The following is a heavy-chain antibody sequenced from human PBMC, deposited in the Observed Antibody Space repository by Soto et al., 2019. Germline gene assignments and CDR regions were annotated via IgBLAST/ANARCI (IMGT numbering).Heavy chain of an antibody. CDR2: IIPIFGTA. Sequence: QVQLVQSGAEVKKPGSSVKVSCKASGGTFSSYAISWVRQAPGQGLEWMGGIIPIFGTANYAQKFQGRVTITAEESTNTAYMELSSLRSEDTAVYYCARDAYYDGSGYYSHAFDIWGQGTMVTVSS. J-gene: IGHJ3*02. D-gene: IGHD3-22*01. CDR3: ARDAYYDGSGYYSHAFDI. V-gene: IGHV1-69*01. CDR1: GGTFSSYA.